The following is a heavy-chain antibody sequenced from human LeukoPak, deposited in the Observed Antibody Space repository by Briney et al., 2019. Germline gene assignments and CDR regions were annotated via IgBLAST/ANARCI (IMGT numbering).Heavy chain of an antibody. CDR1: GFTFSSYW. CDR3: ARDCSSTSCYRSGLDP. D-gene: IGHD2-2*01. Sequence: GGSLRLSCAASGFTFSSYWMHWARQAPGKGLVWVSRINNDGSSTNYADSVKGRFTISRDNAKNTLYPQMNSLRAEDTAVYYCARDCSSTSCYRSGLDPWGQGTLVTVSS. V-gene: IGHV3-74*01. CDR2: INNDGSST. J-gene: IGHJ5*02.